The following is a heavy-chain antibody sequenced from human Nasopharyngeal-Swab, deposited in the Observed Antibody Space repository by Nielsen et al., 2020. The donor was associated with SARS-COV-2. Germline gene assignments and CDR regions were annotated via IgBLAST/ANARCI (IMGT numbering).Heavy chain of an antibody. V-gene: IGHV1-8*01. CDR2: MNPNNGNT. J-gene: IGHJ5*02. CDR1: GYSFTSSD. CDR3: ARGVMGGRFDP. Sequence: ASVKVSCKASGYSFTSSDINWVRQATGQGLEWMGWMNPNNGNTDYAQKFQGRVTMTRDTSISTAYMELSSLRSEDTAVYYCARGVMGGRFDPWGQGTLVTVSS. D-gene: IGHD2-8*01.